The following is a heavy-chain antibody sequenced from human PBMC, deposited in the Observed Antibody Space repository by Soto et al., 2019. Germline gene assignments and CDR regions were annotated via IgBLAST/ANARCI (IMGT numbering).Heavy chain of an antibody. V-gene: IGHV4-59*12. CDR3: ARDYRGCSGGSCYRDDFDY. CDR2: IYYSGST. CDR1: CGSISSYY. Sequence: SETLSLTCTVSCGSISSYYWSWIRQPPGKGLEWIGYIYYSGSTNYNPSLKSRVTISVDTSKNQFSLKLSSVTAADTAVYYCARDYRGCSGGSCYRDDFDYWGQGTLVTVSS. D-gene: IGHD2-15*01. J-gene: IGHJ4*02.